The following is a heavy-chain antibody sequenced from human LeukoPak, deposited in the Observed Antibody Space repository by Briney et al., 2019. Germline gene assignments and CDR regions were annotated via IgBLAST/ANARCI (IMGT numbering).Heavy chain of an antibody. V-gene: IGHV1-18*01. D-gene: IGHD3-3*01. CDR2: TNADHGTI. Sequence: ASVKVSCKASGYTVTSYGVTWVRQAPGQGLEWMGWTNADHGTINYAQKFQGRVTMTTDTSTSTAYMELRSLRSDDTAVYYCARFLLHPPYYFDYWGQGSHVTVSS. J-gene: IGHJ4*02. CDR1: GYTVTSYG. CDR3: ARFLLHPPYYFDY.